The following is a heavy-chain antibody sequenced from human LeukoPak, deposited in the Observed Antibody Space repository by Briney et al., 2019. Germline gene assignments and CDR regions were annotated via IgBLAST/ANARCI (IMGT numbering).Heavy chain of an antibody. CDR2: IYRAGST. CDR1: GFTVSSNY. CDR3: ASGEVGVRKFYSDPFHY. D-gene: IGHD2-15*01. Sequence: GGSLRLSCAASGFTVSSNYMSWVRQAPGKGLEWVSIIYRAGSTYYADYVRGRFTISRDSSKNTACLQMNSLRVDDTAVYYCASGEVGVRKFYSDPFHYWGQGTLVTVSP. J-gene: IGHJ4*02. V-gene: IGHV3-53*01.